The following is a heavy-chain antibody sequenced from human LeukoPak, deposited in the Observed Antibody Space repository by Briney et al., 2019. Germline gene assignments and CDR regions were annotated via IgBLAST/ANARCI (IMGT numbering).Heavy chain of an antibody. V-gene: IGHV3-74*01. CDR1: GFTFNSYW. Sequence: GGSLRLSCAASGFTFNSYWMVWFRPAPGKGLVWVSCINPDGSWTLHADSVKGRFAISRDYARNTLYLQMNSLGVEDTAMYYCARYEQRPGVTASDPWSQGTLVTVSS. J-gene: IGHJ5*02. CDR3: ARYEQRPGVTASDP. D-gene: IGHD2-21*02. CDR2: INPDGSWT.